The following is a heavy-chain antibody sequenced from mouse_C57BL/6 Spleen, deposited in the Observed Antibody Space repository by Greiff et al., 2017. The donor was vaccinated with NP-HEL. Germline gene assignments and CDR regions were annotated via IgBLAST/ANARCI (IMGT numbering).Heavy chain of an antibody. Sequence: EVQVVESGPELVKPGASVKIPCKASGYTFTDYNMDWVKQSHGKSLEWIGDINPNNGGTIYNQKFKGKATLTVDKSSSTAYMELRSLTSEDTAVYYCAREDYYGNTWFAYWGQGTLVTVSA. CDR1: GYTFTDYN. J-gene: IGHJ3*01. CDR3: AREDYYGNTWFAY. D-gene: IGHD2-1*01. CDR2: INPNNGGT. V-gene: IGHV1-18*01.